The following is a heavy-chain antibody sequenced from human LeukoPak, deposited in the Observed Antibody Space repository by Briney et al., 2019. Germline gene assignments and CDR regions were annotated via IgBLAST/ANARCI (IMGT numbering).Heavy chain of an antibody. CDR2: IIPIFGTA. J-gene: IGHJ4*02. CDR1: GGTFSSYA. V-gene: IGHV1-69*05. CDR3: ARGYSGPRGYFDY. D-gene: IGHD5-12*01. Sequence: SVKVSRKASGGTFSSYAISWVRQAPGQGLEWMGGIIPIFGTANYAQKFQGRVTITTDESTSTAYMELSSLRSEDTAVYYCARGYSGPRGYFDYWGQGTLVTVSS.